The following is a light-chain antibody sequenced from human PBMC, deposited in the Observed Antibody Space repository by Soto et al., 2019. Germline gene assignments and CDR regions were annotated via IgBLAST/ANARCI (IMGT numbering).Light chain of an antibody. CDR1: HSVTTH. V-gene: IGKV3-11*01. CDR2: DAS. J-gene: IGKJ5*01. CDR3: QHRSDSIT. Sequence: EIVMTRSPGTPSVSPGERATLSCWASHSVTTHLAWFQQRPGQTPRLLIYDASTRAPGIPARFSGRGSGADFTLTISSIEPEDFAVDYCQHRSDSITFGQGTRLEIK.